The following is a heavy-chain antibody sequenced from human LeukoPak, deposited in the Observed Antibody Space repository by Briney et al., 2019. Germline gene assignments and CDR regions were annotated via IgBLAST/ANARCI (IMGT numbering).Heavy chain of an antibody. CDR1: GFTFSSYG. V-gene: IGHV3-30*02. D-gene: IGHD6-13*01. CDR3: AKEAAGADFDY. Sequence: GGSLRLSCAASGFTFSSYGMHWVRQAPGKGLEWVAFIGYDGSNKYYADSVKGRFTISGDNSKNTLYLQMNSLRAEDTAVYYCAKEAAGADFDYWGQGTLVTVSP. CDR2: IGYDGSNK. J-gene: IGHJ4*02.